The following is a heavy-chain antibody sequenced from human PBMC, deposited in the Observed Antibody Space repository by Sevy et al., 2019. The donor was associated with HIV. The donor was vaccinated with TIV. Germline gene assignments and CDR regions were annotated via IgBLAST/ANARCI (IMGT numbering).Heavy chain of an antibody. V-gene: IGHV4-61*01. D-gene: IGHD2-15*01. Sequence: SETLSLTCTVSGGSVSSGSYYWSWVRQPPGKGLEWIGYIYYSGSTNYNPSLKSRVTISVDTSKNQFSLKLSSVTAADTAGYSCARTSRGYCRGGSCDRAYYFDYWGQGTLVTVSS. CDR2: IYYSGST. J-gene: IGHJ4*02. CDR3: ARTSRGYCRGGSCDRAYYFDY. CDR1: GGSVSSGSYY.